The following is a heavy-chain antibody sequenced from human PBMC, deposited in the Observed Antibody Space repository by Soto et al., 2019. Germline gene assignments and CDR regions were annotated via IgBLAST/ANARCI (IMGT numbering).Heavy chain of an antibody. D-gene: IGHD6-6*01. CDR3: AREGAAPYYYYGMDV. CDR1: GGSVSSGSYY. CDR2: IYYSGST. J-gene: IGHJ6*02. V-gene: IGHV4-31*03. Sequence: PSETLSLTCTVSGGSVSSGSYYWSCIRQHPGKGLEWIGFIYYSGSTYYNPSLKSRVTISVDTSKNQFSLKLSSVTAADTAVYYCAREGAAPYYYYGMDVWGQGTTVTVSS.